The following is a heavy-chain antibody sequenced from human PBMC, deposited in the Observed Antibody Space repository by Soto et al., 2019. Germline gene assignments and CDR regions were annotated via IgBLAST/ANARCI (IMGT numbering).Heavy chain of an antibody. Sequence: SVKVSCQASGDTFSRYAISWVRQAPGQGLEWMGGIIPIFSTANYAQKFQGRVTITADESTSTAYMELSSLRSEDTAVYYCARGRRYYDFWSGYFEPRQYYYYGMDVWGQGTTVTVSS. D-gene: IGHD3-3*01. CDR1: GDTFSRYA. CDR2: IIPIFSTA. V-gene: IGHV1-69*13. J-gene: IGHJ6*02. CDR3: ARGRRYYDFWSGYFEPRQYYYYGMDV.